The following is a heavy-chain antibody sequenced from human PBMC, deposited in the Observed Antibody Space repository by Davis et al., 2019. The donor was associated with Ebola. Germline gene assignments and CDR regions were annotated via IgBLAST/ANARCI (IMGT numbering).Heavy chain of an antibody. CDR3: VRSNSWYGDY. Sequence: ASSAKVSCKASGFSLTDYGITLVRQAPGQGLEFMGWISAYTGHTNYAQSFQDRIAMTIDTSTNTLYTELRSLRSDGTARYYCVRSNSWYGDYWGRGTLVTVSS. J-gene: IGHJ4*02. CDR2: ISAYTGHT. CDR1: GFSLTDYG. D-gene: IGHD6-13*01. V-gene: IGHV1-18*01.